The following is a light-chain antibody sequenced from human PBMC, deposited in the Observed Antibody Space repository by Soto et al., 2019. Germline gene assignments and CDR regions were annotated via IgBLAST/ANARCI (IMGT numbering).Light chain of an antibody. J-gene: IGKJ5*01. Sequence: EIVLTQSPATLSLSPGERATLSCRASQSVSSYLAWYQQKPGQAPRLLIYDASNRATGIPARFSGSGSGTDFTLTISSPEPEDFAVYYCQQRSNPPITFGQGTRLEIK. V-gene: IGKV3-11*01. CDR1: QSVSSY. CDR2: DAS. CDR3: QQRSNPPIT.